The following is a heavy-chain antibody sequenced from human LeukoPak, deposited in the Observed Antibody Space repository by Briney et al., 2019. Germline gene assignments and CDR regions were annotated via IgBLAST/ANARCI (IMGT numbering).Heavy chain of an antibody. CDR2: INHSGST. V-gene: IGHV4-34*01. CDR1: GGSFSGYY. J-gene: IGHJ4*02. CDR3: ARAQDWYSSREEGDY. Sequence: KPSETLSLTCAVYGGSFSGYYWSWIRQPPGKGLEWIGEINHSGSTNYNPSLKSRVTISVDTSKNQFSLKLSSVTAADTAVYYWARAQDWYSSREEGDYWGQGTLVTVSS. D-gene: IGHD6-13*01.